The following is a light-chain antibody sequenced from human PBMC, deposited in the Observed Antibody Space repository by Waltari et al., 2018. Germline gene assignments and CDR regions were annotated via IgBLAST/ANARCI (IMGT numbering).Light chain of an antibody. V-gene: IGKV3-11*01. Sequence: EIVLTHSPATLSLSPGERVTRSCRASQSVSSSLAWYQQKPGQAPRLLFHDVSNRATGIPASFSVSGSGTDFTLTISSLEAEDFAVYYCQQRSNWPRTFGQGTKVEIK. CDR3: QQRSNWPRT. CDR2: DVS. J-gene: IGKJ1*01. CDR1: QSVSSS.